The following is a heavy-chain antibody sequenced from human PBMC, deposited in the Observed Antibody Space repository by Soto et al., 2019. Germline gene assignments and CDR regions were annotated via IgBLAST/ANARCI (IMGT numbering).Heavy chain of an antibody. D-gene: IGHD6-19*01. Sequence: GPLRLSCAASGFTVSSNYMSWVRQAPGKGLEWVSVIFTGGSTYYADSVKGRFTISRHSSMNTVYLQMDSLRAEDTAVYYCARDRQSSGWLDAFDIWGQGTMVTVSS. CDR2: IFTGGST. V-gene: IGHV3-53*04. CDR1: GFTVSSNY. CDR3: ARDRQSSGWLDAFDI. J-gene: IGHJ3*02.